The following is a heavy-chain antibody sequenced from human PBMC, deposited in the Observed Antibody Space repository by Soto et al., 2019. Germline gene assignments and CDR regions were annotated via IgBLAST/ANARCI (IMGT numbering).Heavy chain of an antibody. D-gene: IGHD1-26*01. CDR3: ARETSGSLDY. V-gene: IGHV1-46*01. Sequence: QVQLVQSGAEVKKPGASVKVSCKASGYTFTSYYMHWVRQAPGQGLEWMGIINPSGGSTSYAQKCQGRVTMTRETATSTVYMELSSLRSEDTAVYYGARETSGSLDYWGQGTLVTVSS. CDR1: GYTFTSYY. J-gene: IGHJ4*02. CDR2: INPSGGST.